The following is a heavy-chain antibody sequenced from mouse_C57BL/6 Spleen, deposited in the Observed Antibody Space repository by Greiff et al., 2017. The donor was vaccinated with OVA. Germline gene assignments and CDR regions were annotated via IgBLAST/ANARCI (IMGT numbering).Heavy chain of an antibody. CDR1: GYTFTSYW. J-gene: IGHJ3*01. D-gene: IGHD2-4*01. CDR2: IHPNSGST. CDR3: ASGYDYLFAY. Sequence: QVQLQQPGAELVKPGASVKLSCKASGYTFTSYWMHWVKQRPGQGLEWIGMIHPNSGSTNYNEKFKSKATLTVDKSSSTAYMQLSSLTSEDSAVYYCASGYDYLFAYWGQGTLVIVSA. V-gene: IGHV1-64*01.